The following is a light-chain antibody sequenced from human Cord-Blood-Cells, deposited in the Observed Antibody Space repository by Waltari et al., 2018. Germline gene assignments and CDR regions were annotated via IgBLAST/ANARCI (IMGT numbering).Light chain of an antibody. Sequence: DIVLTQSPDSLAVSLGERATINCKSSQSVLYSSNNKYYLAWYQQKPGQPPKLLIYWASTLESGVPDRFSGSGSGTDFTLTISSLQAEDVAVYYCQQYYSTPFTFGPGTKVDIK. CDR1: QSVLYSSNNKYY. CDR2: WAS. CDR3: QQYYSTPFT. V-gene: IGKV4-1*01. J-gene: IGKJ3*01.